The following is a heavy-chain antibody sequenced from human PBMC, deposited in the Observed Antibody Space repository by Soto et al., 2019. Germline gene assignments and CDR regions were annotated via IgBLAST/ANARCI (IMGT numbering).Heavy chain of an antibody. Sequence: PSETLSLTCTVSGGSISSYYWSWIRQPAGKGLEWIGRIYTSGSTNYNPSLKSRVTMSVDTSKNQFSLKLSSVTAADTAVYYCARDRPDIVVVVAAMDYWGQGTLVTVSS. D-gene: IGHD2-15*01. J-gene: IGHJ4*02. CDR2: IYTSGST. CDR1: GGSISSYY. CDR3: ARDRPDIVVVVAAMDY. V-gene: IGHV4-4*07.